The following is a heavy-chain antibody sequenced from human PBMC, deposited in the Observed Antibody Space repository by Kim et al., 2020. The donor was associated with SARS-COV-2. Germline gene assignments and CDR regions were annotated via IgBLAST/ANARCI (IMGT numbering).Heavy chain of an antibody. CDR2: IYYSGST. Sequence: SETLSLTCTVSGGSISSGGYYWSWIRQHPGKGLEWIGYIYYSGSTYYNPSLKSRVTISVDTSQNQFSLKLSSVTAADTAVYYCARWGIVVVPAAISDGMDVWGQGTTATVPS. D-gene: IGHD2-2*01. V-gene: IGHV4-31*03. CDR1: GGSISSGGYY. CDR3: ARWGIVVVPAAISDGMDV. J-gene: IGHJ6*02.